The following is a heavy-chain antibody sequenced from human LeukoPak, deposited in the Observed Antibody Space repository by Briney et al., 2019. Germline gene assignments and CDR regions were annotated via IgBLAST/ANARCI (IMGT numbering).Heavy chain of an antibody. V-gene: IGHV4-39*01. CDR1: CGSISSCCYH. CDR2: IYYSWSN. Sequence: SETLSLTCTVSCGSISSCCYHWGWSRQPRGKGLGWVGSIYYSWSNYYNPSLKSRVTISVDTSKNQFSLKLSSVTAADTAVYYCARQGSGWYRLNWFDPWGQGTLVTVSS. J-gene: IGHJ5*02. CDR3: ARQGSGWYRLNWFDP. D-gene: IGHD6-19*01.